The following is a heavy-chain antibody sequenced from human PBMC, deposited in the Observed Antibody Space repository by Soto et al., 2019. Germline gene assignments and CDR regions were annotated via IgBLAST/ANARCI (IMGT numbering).Heavy chain of an antibody. V-gene: IGHV3-21*01. CDR2: ISSSSSYI. CDR1: GFTLSSYS. CDR3: ARDGYTDYEGSGLCVGMDV. J-gene: IGHJ6*02. Sequence: PGGSLRLSCAASGFTLSSYSMNWVLQAPGKRLEWVSSISSSSSYIYYADSVKGRFTISRDKSKNSLYLQMNSLRAEDTAGYYCARDGYTDYEGSGLCVGMDVWGQGTTVTVSS. D-gene: IGHD3-10*01.